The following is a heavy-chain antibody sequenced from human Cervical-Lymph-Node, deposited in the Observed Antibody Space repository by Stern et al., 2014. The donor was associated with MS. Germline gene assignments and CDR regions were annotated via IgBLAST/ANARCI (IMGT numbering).Heavy chain of an antibody. CDR1: GYTFTSNW. J-gene: IGHJ3*02. CDR3: ARAWGDAIDI. CDR2: IYPYDSDT. V-gene: IGHV5-51*01. D-gene: IGHD7-27*01. Sequence: EVQLVESGAEVKKPGESLKISCKGSGYTFTSNWIAWVRQMPGQGLEWMGIIYPYDSDTRYSPSFQGQVTISADKSISTAYLQWSRLKASDTAMYYCARAWGDAIDIWGHGTMVTVSS.